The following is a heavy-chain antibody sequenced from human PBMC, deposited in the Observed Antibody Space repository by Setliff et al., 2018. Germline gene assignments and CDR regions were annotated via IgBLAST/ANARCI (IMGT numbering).Heavy chain of an antibody. CDR3: ARGGTFRYFDF. CDR1: DGSLSTYY. D-gene: IGHD5-12*01. V-gene: IGHV4-59*01. Sequence: LSLTCTVSDGSLSTYYWSWIRQPPGKGLEFIGYVYYSGTANYSPSLRSRLTISVDTSKNQFPLKLRSVIAADTAVYYCARGGTFRYFDFWGQGAPVTVSS. CDR2: VYYSGTA. J-gene: IGHJ4*02.